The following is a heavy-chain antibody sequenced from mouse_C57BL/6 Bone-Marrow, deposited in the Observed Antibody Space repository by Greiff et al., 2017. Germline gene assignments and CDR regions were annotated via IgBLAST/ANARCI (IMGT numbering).Heavy chain of an antibody. V-gene: IGHV1-50*01. D-gene: IGHD1-1*01. J-gene: IGHJ3*01. Sequence: QVHVKQPGAELVKPGASVKLSCKASGYTFTSYWMQWVKQRPGQGLEWIGEIDPSDSYTNYNQKFKGKATLTVDTSSSTAYMQLSSLTSEDSAVYYCARRGATVVATRDWFAYWGQGTLVTVSA. CDR3: ARRGATVVATRDWFAY. CDR1: GYTFTSYW. CDR2: IDPSDSYT.